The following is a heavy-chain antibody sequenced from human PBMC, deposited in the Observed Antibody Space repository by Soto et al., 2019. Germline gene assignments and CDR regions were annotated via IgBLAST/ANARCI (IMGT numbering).Heavy chain of an antibody. CDR2: INHSGST. J-gene: IGHJ4*02. Sequence: SETLSLTCAVYGGSFSGYYWSWIRQPPGKGLEWIGEINHSGSTNYNPSLKSRVTMSVDTSKNQFSLKLSSVTAADTAVYYCASKILGGSDDAGLNYWGQGTLVTISS. CDR3: ASKILGGSDDAGLNY. V-gene: IGHV4-34*01. CDR1: GGSFSGYY. D-gene: IGHD1-26*01.